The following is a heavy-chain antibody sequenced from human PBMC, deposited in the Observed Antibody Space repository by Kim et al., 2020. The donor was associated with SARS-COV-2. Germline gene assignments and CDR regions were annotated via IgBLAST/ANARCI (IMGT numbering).Heavy chain of an antibody. V-gene: IGHV1-24*01. D-gene: IGHD2-2*01. CDR2: FDPEDGVT. J-gene: IGHJ5*02. Sequence: ASVKVSCKVSGYTLTELSMHWVRQAPGKGLEWMGGFDPEDGVTIYAQKFQGRVTMTEDTSTDTAYMELSSLRSEDTAVYYCATGPAAISSNWFDPWGQGTLVTVSS. CDR3: ATGPAAISSNWFDP. CDR1: GYTLTELS.